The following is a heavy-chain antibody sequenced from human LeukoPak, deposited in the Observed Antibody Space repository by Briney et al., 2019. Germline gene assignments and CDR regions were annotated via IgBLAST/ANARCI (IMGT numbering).Heavy chain of an antibody. Sequence: GASVTVSCKASGGTFSSYAISWVRQAPGQGLEWMGRIIPILGIANYAQKFQGRVTITADKSTSTAYMELSSLRSEVTAVYYCARVSDYEDYWGQRTLVTVSS. CDR3: ARVSDYEDY. D-gene: IGHD4-17*01. J-gene: IGHJ4*02. CDR1: GGTFSSYA. V-gene: IGHV1-69*04. CDR2: IIPILGIA.